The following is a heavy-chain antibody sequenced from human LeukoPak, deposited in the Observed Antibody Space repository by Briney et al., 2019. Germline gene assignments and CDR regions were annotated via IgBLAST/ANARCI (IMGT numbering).Heavy chain of an antibody. Sequence: HTGGSLRLSCAASGFTFSNYAMSWVRQAPGKGLEWVSAISGSGGSTYSADSVKGRFSISRDSSKNTLYLQMSSLRAEDTAIYHCAKDVGYYYDSSGYYYFDYWGQGTLVTVSS. J-gene: IGHJ4*02. CDR1: GFTFSNYA. CDR2: ISGSGGST. D-gene: IGHD3-22*01. CDR3: AKDVGYYYDSSGYYYFDY. V-gene: IGHV3-23*01.